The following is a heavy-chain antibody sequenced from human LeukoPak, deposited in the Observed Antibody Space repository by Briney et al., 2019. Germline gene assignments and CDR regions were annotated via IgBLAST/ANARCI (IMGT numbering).Heavy chain of an antibody. V-gene: IGHV3-30*18. CDR2: IGYDGSNK. D-gene: IGHD3-22*01. CDR3: AKEIYYDSSAFFDY. CDR1: GFCFSSSG. Sequence: PGRSLRLSCAASGFCFSSSGMRWVRAAPGKGLEWVAVIGYDGSNKYYADSVKGRFTISRDNSKNTLYLQMNSLRTEDTAVYFCAKEIYYDSSAFFDYWGQGTLVTVSS. J-gene: IGHJ4*02.